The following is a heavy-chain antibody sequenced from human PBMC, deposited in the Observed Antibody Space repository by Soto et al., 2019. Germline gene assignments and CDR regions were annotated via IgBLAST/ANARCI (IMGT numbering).Heavy chain of an antibody. CDR1: GGTFTSYT. D-gene: IGHD3-10*01. Sequence: QVQRVQSGAEVKMPGSSVKVSCTASGGTFTSYTFSWVRQVPGQGLEWMGRIIPILRMADFAQKFQGRVTINADESTSTVYMKLSSLRSEDTAVYYCATSYGSGSAHFDYWGQGTLVTVS. J-gene: IGHJ4*02. V-gene: IGHV1-69*02. CDR3: ATSYGSGSAHFDY. CDR2: IIPILRMA.